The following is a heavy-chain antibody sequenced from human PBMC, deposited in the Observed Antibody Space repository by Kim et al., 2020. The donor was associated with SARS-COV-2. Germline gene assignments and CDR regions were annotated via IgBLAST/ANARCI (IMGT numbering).Heavy chain of an antibody. CDR3: ARGEYYYGPRRGLYFDY. J-gene: IGHJ4*02. V-gene: IGHV4-31*03. D-gene: IGHD3-10*01. Sequence: SETLSLTCTVSGGSISSGGYYWSWIRQHPGKGLEWIGYIYYSGSTYYNPSLKSRVTISVDTSKNQFSLKLSSVTAADTAVYYCARGEYYYGPRRGLYFDYWAQGTLVTVSS. CDR1: GGSISSGGYY. CDR2: IYYSGST.